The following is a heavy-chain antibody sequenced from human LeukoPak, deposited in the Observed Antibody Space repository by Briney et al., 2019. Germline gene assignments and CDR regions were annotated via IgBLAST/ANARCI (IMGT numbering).Heavy chain of an antibody. D-gene: IGHD6-19*01. V-gene: IGHV3-30*18. J-gene: IGHJ4*02. CDR1: GFTFSSYG. CDR3: AKDTTLGIAVAPLDY. Sequence: GGSLRLSFAASGFTFSSYGMHWVRQAPGKGLEWVAVISYDGSNKYYADSVKGRFTISRDNSKNTLYLQMNSLRAEDTAVYYCAKDTTLGIAVAPLDYWGQGTLVTVSS. CDR2: ISYDGSNK.